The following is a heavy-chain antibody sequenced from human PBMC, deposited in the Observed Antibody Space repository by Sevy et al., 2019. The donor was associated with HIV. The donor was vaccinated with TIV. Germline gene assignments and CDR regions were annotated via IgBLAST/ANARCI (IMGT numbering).Heavy chain of an antibody. CDR2: IWCDGSNK. J-gene: IGHJ4*02. CDR3: VRDRPVSGTTQLDY. Sequence: GGSLILSCAASGFTFSRHGMHWVRQAPGKGLEWVAVIWCDGSNKYYADSVKGRFTISRDNSKNTLYLQMNSLRAEDTAVYYCVRDRPVSGTTQLDYWGQGTLVTVSS. D-gene: IGHD3-10*01. V-gene: IGHV3-33*01. CDR1: GFTFSRHG.